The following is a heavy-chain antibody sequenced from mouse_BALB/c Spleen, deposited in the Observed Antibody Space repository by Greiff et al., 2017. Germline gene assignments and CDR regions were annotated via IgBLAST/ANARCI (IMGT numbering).Heavy chain of an antibody. CDR3: AREGYYYGSSHYAMDY. CDR2: IWGDGST. CDR1: GFSLTGYG. Sequence: VMLVESGPGLVAPSQSLSITCTVSGFSLTGYGVNWVRQPPGKGLEWLGMIWGDGSTDYNSALKSRLSISKDNSKSQVFLKMNSLQTDDTARYYCAREGYYYGSSHYAMDYWGQGTSVTVSS. V-gene: IGHV2-6-7*01. J-gene: IGHJ4*01. D-gene: IGHD1-1*01.